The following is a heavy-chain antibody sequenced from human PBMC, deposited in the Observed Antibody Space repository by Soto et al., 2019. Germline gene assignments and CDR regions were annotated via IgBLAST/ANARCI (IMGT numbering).Heavy chain of an antibody. J-gene: IGHJ4*02. Sequence: GGSLRLSCAASGFNFSDHYMNWIRQAPGKGLEWVSYISGSSRYTNYVDSMKGRFTISRDNAKNSLYLQMNSLRAEDTAVYFCARAGRPGGPFDYWGQGILVTVYS. D-gene: IGHD3-10*01. V-gene: IGHV3-11*06. CDR3: ARAGRPGGPFDY. CDR2: ISGSSRYT. CDR1: GFNFSDHY.